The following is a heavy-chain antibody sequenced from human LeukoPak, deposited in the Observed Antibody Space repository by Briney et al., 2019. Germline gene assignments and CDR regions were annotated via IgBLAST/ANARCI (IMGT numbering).Heavy chain of an antibody. D-gene: IGHD3-22*01. V-gene: IGHV3-21*01. Sequence: GGSLRLSCAASGFTFSSYSLNWVRQAPGKGLEWVSSISSSSSYLYYADSVKGRFTISRDNAKNSLYLQMNSLRAEDTAVYYCARFTTMIVVVDKYYFDYWGQGTLVTVSS. J-gene: IGHJ4*02. CDR2: ISSSSSYL. CDR3: ARFTTMIVVVDKYYFDY. CDR1: GFTFSSYS.